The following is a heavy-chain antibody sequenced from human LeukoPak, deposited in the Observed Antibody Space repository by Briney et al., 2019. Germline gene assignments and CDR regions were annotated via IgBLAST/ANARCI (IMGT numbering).Heavy chain of an antibody. D-gene: IGHD6-19*01. Sequence: GGSLRLSCAASGFIFSSYWMSWVRQAPGKGLEWVANIKQDGSEKYYMDSVKDRFTISRDNANNSLYLQMNSLRAEDTAVYYCARGHWLDSFDYWGQGTLVTVSS. CDR3: ARGHWLDSFDY. CDR2: IKQDGSEK. J-gene: IGHJ4*02. CDR1: GFIFSSYW. V-gene: IGHV3-7*01.